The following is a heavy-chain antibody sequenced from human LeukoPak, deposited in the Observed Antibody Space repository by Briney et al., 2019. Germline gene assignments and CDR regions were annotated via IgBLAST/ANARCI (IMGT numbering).Heavy chain of an antibody. CDR1: GFTFSSYS. Sequence: GGSLRLSCSASGFTFSSYSMNWVRQAPGKGLEWVSSISSSSSYIYYADSVEGRFTISRDNAKNSLYLQMNSLRAEDTAVYYCARGYCSSTSCWAHYYYYMDVWGKGTTVTVSS. CDR2: ISSSSSYI. J-gene: IGHJ6*03. CDR3: ARGYCSSTSCWAHYYYYMDV. V-gene: IGHV3-21*01. D-gene: IGHD2-2*01.